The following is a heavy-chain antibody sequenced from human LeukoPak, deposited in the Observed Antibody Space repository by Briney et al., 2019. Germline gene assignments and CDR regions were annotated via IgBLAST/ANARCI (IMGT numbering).Heavy chain of an antibody. J-gene: IGHJ4*02. CDR1: GYSFTGYY. CDR3: AREEDCSGGSCYGFDY. D-gene: IGHD2-15*01. Sequence: ASVKVSCKTSGYSFTGYYMHWVRQAPGHGLEWMGWISPNSGGTNYAQKFQGWVTMTRDTSISTAYMELSRLRSDDTAVYYCAREEDCSGGSCYGFDYWGQGTLVTVSS. V-gene: IGHV1-2*04. CDR2: ISPNSGGT.